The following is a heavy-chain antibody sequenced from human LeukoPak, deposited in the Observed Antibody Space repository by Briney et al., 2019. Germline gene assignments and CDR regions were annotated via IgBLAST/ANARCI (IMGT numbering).Heavy chain of an antibody. Sequence: GESLKTSCKGSGYSFTSYWIGWVRQMPGKGPEWMGIIYPGDSDTRYSPSFQGQVTISADKSISTAYLQWSSLKASDTAMYFCARSDSGSSPRFDSWGQGTLVTVSS. CDR3: ARSDSGSSPRFDS. CDR1: GYSFTSYW. J-gene: IGHJ4*02. CDR2: IYPGDSDT. V-gene: IGHV5-51*01. D-gene: IGHD1-26*01.